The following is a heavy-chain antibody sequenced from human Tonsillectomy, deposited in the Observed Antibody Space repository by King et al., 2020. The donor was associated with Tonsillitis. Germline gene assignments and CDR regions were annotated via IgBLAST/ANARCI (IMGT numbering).Heavy chain of an antibody. Sequence: VQLQESGPGLVKPSETLSLTCTVSGGSISSYYWSWVRQPPGKGLEWIAYVSNTGSTNHNPSLKSRVTVSVDTSKSQFSLRLSPVTAADTAVYYCARHLPLYAYYRSYYYYMDVWGKGTTVTVSS. CDR2: VSNTGST. J-gene: IGHJ6*03. V-gene: IGHV4-59*08. D-gene: IGHD3-22*01. CDR3: ARHLPLYAYYRSYYYYMDV. CDR1: GGSISSYY.